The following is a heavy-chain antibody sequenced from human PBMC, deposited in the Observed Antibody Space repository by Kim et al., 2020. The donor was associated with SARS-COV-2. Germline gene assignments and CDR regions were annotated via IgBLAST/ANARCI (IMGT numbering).Heavy chain of an antibody. CDR3: ATDHPPMVRGVIPNAFDI. CDR1: GYTLTELS. J-gene: IGHJ3*02. V-gene: IGHV1-24*01. CDR2: FDPEDGET. D-gene: IGHD3-10*01. Sequence: ASVKVSCKVSGYTLTELSMHWVRQAPGKGLEWMGGFDPEDGETIYAQKFQGRVTMTEDTSTDTAYMELSSLRSEDTAVYYCATDHPPMVRGVIPNAFDIWGQGTMVTVSS.